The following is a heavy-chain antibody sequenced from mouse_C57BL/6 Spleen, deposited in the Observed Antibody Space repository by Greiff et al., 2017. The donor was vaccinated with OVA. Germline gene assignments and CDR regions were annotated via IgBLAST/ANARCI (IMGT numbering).Heavy chain of an antibody. CDR1: GYPFTSYW. J-gene: IGHJ1*03. Sequence: VQLQQPGTELVKPGASVKLSCKASGYPFTSYWMHWVKQRPGQGLEWIGNINPSNGGTNYNEKFKSKATLTVDKSSSTAYMQLSSLTSEDSAVYYCARSGLYGSSPYWYFDVWGTGTTVTVSS. CDR3: ARSGLYGSSPYWYFDV. CDR2: INPSNGGT. D-gene: IGHD1-1*01. V-gene: IGHV1-53*01.